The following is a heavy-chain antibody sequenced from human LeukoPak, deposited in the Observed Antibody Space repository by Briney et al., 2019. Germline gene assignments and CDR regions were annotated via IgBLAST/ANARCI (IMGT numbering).Heavy chain of an antibody. V-gene: IGHV3-11*01. CDR3: ARNFRDRSMPIDY. D-gene: IGHD2/OR15-2a*01. J-gene: IGHJ4*02. CDR2: ISRSGSSM. Sequence: GGSLRLSCTASRFSLGDYYTSWIRQAPGKGLEWVSYISRSGSSMSYAGSVKGRFTISRDNAKNSLFLQMNSLTAEDTALYYCARNFRDRSMPIDYWGQGSLVTVSS. CDR1: RFSLGDYY.